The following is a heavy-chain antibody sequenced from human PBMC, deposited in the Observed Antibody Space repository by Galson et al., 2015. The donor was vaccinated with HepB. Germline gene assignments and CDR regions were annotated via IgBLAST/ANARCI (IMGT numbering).Heavy chain of an antibody. D-gene: IGHD2-2*01. CDR1: GYTFTSYG. Sequence: SVKVSCKASGYTFTSYGISWVRQAPGQGLEWMGWISAYNGNTKYAQNLQGRVIMTTDTSTNTAYMELRSLRSDDTAVYYCARDSGVYCSSSSCYHAFDIWGQGTMVAVSS. CDR3: ARDSGVYCSSSSCYHAFDI. V-gene: IGHV1-18*01. J-gene: IGHJ3*02. CDR2: ISAYNGNT.